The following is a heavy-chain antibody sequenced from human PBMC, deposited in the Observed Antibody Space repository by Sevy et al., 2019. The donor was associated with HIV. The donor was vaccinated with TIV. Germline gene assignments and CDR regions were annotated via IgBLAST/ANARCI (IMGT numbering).Heavy chain of an antibody. CDR3: ASQVYYDILTSFDY. CDR2: IIPIFGTA. D-gene: IGHD3-9*01. Sequence: ASVKVSCKASGGTFSSYAISWVRQAPGQGLEWMGGIIPIFGTANYAQKFQGRVTITADESTITAYMELSSLRSEDTAVYYCASQVYYDILTSFDYWGQGTLVTVSS. V-gene: IGHV1-69*13. J-gene: IGHJ4*02. CDR1: GGTFSSYA.